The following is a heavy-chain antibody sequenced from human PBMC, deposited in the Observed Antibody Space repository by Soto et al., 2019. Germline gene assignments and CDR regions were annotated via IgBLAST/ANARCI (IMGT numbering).Heavy chain of an antibody. V-gene: IGHV3-11*01. CDR3: AKMSSENYYDPVFS. D-gene: IGHD3-22*01. Sequence: QVQLVESGGGLVQTSGSLRIACVASGCTFSDYYMSWVRQAPGKGLEWVSYISSSGNTIYYADSVKGRFTISRDNAKNSVYLQMNSLRAEDTALYFCAKMSSENYYDPVFSWGQGTLVTVSS. CDR1: GCTFSDYY. CDR2: ISSSGNTI. J-gene: IGHJ4*02.